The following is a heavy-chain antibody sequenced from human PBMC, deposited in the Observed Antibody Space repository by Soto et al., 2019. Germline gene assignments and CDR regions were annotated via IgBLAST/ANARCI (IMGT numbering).Heavy chain of an antibody. CDR2: INHSGST. CDR3: ARGPVYIAEDGGNV. CDR1: GGAFSGYY. D-gene: IGHD6-13*01. V-gene: IGHV4-34*01. Sequence: SETLSLTCAVYGGAFSGYYWGWIRQPPGKGLEWIGEINHSGSTNYNPSLKSRVTISLDTSKNQFSLKLSSVTAADTAVYYCARGPVYIAEDGGNVWGKGTMVTVS. J-gene: IGHJ3*01.